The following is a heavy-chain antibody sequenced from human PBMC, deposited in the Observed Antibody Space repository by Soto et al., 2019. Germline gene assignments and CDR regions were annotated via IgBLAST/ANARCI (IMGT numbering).Heavy chain of an antibody. J-gene: IGHJ4*02. V-gene: IGHV4-34*01. D-gene: IGHD1-1*01. CDR2: INESGST. Sequence: QVQLQQWGAGLVKPSETLSLSCAVYGQSFSGHSWAWIRQPPGKGLEWIGEINESGSTYYNPSLKSRVTISTETSKNQFSLKLSSVSDADTAAYFCARGSGIVALPGELEDVNYDYWGQGTLVNVSS. CDR3: ARGSGIVALPGELEDVNYDY. CDR1: GQSFSGHS.